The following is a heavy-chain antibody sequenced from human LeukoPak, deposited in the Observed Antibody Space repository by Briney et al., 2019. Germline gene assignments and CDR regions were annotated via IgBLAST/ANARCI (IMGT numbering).Heavy chain of an antibody. Sequence: ASVKVSCKASGYTFTSYDINWVRQAPGQGLEWMGWINPNSGGTNYAQKFQGRVTMTGDTSISTAYMELSRLRSDDTAVYYCARARSRGFGELLGWFDPWGQGTLVTVSS. CDR1: GYTFTSYD. J-gene: IGHJ5*02. V-gene: IGHV1-2*02. CDR2: INPNSGGT. D-gene: IGHD3-10*01. CDR3: ARARSRGFGELLGWFDP.